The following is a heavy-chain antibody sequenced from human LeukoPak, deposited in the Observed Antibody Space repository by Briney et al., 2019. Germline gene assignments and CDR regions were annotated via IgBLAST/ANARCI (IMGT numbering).Heavy chain of an antibody. CDR2: IRSKTDGGTT. CDR1: GFTLKNAW. J-gene: IGHJ4*02. CDR3: ATGTEQQWLSLDY. D-gene: IGHD6-19*01. Sequence: PRGSLRLSCVASGFTLKNAWMSWVRQAPGKGLEWVGRIRSKTDGGTTDYAAPVKGRFTISRDDSKNTLYLQMNSLKTEDTAVYFCATGTEQQWLSLDYWGQGTLVTVSS. V-gene: IGHV3-15*01.